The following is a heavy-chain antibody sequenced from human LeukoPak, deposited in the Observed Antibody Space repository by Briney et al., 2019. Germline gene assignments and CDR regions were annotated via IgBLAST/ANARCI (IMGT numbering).Heavy chain of an antibody. Sequence: GGSLRLSCAASGFTFSSYAMHWVRQAPGEGLEWVAVISYDGSNKYYADSVKGRFTISRDNSKNTLYLQMNSLRAEDTAVYYCAKDIVATNLYYFDYWGQGTLVTVSS. CDR3: AKDIVATNLYYFDY. V-gene: IGHV3-30-3*02. CDR2: ISYDGSNK. CDR1: GFTFSSYA. D-gene: IGHD5-12*01. J-gene: IGHJ4*02.